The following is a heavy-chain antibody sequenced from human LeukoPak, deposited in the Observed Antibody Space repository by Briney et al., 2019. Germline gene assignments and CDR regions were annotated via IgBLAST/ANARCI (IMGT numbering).Heavy chain of an antibody. CDR3: AKDGSEVLLWFGELSNWFDP. CDR2: ISGSGGST. V-gene: IGHV3-23*01. Sequence: GGSLRLSCAASGFTFSSYAMSWVRQAPGKGLEWVSAISGSGGSTYYADSVEGRFTISRDNSKNTLYLQMNSLRAEDTAVYYCAKDGSEVLLWFGELSNWFDPWGQGTLVTASS. CDR1: GFTFSSYA. D-gene: IGHD3-10*01. J-gene: IGHJ5*02.